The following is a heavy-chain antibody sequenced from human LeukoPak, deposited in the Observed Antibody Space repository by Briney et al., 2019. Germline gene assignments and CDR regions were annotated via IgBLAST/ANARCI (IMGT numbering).Heavy chain of an antibody. V-gene: IGHV4-61*01. J-gene: IGHJ4*02. CDR3: AREVSSGWSLDY. CDR2: IYYSGGT. CDR1: GGSVGSGSYY. D-gene: IGHD6-19*01. Sequence: PSETLSLTCTVSGGSVGSGSYYWSWIRQPPGKGLEWIGYIYYSGGTNYNPSLKSRVTISVDTSKNQFSLKLSSVTAADTAVYYCAREVSSGWSLDYWGQGTLVTVSS.